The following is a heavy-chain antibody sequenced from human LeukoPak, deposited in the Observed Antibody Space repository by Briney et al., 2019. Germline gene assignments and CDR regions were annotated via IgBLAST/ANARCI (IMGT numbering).Heavy chain of an antibody. CDR2: IYYSGST. CDR3: ARRIWYSSSWFPRGAFDI. V-gene: IGHV4-39*07. Sequence: PSETLSLTCTVSGGSISSSSYYWGWIRQPPGKGLEWIGSIYYSGSTNYNPSLKSRVTISVDTSKNQFSLKLSSVTAADTAVYYCARRIWYSSSWFPRGAFDIWGQGTMVTVSS. D-gene: IGHD6-13*01. J-gene: IGHJ3*02. CDR1: GGSISSSSYY.